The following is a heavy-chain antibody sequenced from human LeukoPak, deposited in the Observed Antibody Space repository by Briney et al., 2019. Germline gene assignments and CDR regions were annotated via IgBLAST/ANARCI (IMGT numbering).Heavy chain of an antibody. Sequence: SETLSLTCTVSGDSISSGDFYWSWIRQPPGKGLEWIGYIYYSGTTYYNPSLKSRVTISVDKSKNHFSLKLSSVTAADTAVYYCARSNYYDSSGYYPDWGQGTLVTVSP. V-gene: IGHV4-30-4*01. CDR1: GDSISSGDFY. CDR3: ARSNYYDSSGYYPD. J-gene: IGHJ4*02. CDR2: IYYSGTT. D-gene: IGHD3-22*01.